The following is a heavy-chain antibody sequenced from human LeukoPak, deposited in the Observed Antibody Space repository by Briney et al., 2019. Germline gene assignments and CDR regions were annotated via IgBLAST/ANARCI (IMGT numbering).Heavy chain of an antibody. D-gene: IGHD5-18*01. CDR1: GFTFSSYE. CDR2: ISSSGSTI. Sequence: PGGSLRLSCAASGFTFSSYEMNWVRQAPGKGLEWVSYISSSGSTIYYADSVKGRFTISRDNAKNSLYLQMNSLRAEDTAVYYCASPLIDSIQGDAFDIWGQGTMVTVSS. CDR3: ASPLIDSIQGDAFDI. J-gene: IGHJ3*02. V-gene: IGHV3-48*03.